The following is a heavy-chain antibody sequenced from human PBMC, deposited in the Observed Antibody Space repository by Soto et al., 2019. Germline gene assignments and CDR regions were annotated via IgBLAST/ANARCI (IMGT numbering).Heavy chain of an antibody. J-gene: IGHJ4*02. Sequence: SQTLSLTCDISGDNVSSNSAAWNWIRQSPSRGLEWLGRTYYRSMWYSDYAVSVKSRITINADTSRNQFSLQLNSVTPEDAAVYYCARMFSSGWYMYYFDSWGQGALVTVSS. V-gene: IGHV6-1*01. CDR3: ARMFSSGWYMYYFDS. D-gene: IGHD6-19*01. CDR1: GDNVSSNSAA. CDR2: TYYRSMWYS.